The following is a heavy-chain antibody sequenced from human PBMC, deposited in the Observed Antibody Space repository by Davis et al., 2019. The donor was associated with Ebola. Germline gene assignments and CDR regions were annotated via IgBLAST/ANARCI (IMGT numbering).Heavy chain of an antibody. J-gene: IGHJ4*02. Sequence: SETLSLTCTVSGGSISSSSYYWGWIRQPPGKGLEWIGSIYYSGSTYYNPSLKSRVTISVDTSKNQFSLKLSSVTAADTAVYYCARQGGRLRYFDWLPRGFDYWGQGTLVTVSS. D-gene: IGHD3-9*01. CDR1: GGSISSSSYY. V-gene: IGHV4-39*01. CDR2: IYYSGST. CDR3: ARQGGRLRYFDWLPRGFDY.